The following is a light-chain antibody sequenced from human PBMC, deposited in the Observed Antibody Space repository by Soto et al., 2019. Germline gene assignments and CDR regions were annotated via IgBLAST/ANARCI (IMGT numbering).Light chain of an antibody. CDR1: QSISTW. CDR3: QQYSSFSIT. J-gene: IGKJ5*01. Sequence: DIQLTQSPSTLSASVGDRVTITCRASQSISTWLAWYHQKPGKAPKLLIYDASTLESGVPSRFSGSGSGTDFTLTITSLQPDDFATYCCQQYSSFSITFGQGTRLEIK. V-gene: IGKV1-5*01. CDR2: DAS.